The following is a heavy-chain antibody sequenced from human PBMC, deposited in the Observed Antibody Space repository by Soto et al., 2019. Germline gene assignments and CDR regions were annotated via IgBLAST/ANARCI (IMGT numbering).Heavy chain of an antibody. D-gene: IGHD1-1*01. Sequence: VQLVESGGDLVQPGGSLRLSCVASGFTFNTYWMSWFRQAPGKGLEWVAVIWYDGSNKYYADSVKGRFTISRDNSKNTLYLQMNSLRAEDTAVYYCARDDTGTLDYWGQGTLVTVSS. CDR3: ARDDTGTLDY. CDR2: IWYDGSNK. CDR1: GFTFNTYW. V-gene: IGHV3-33*08. J-gene: IGHJ4*02.